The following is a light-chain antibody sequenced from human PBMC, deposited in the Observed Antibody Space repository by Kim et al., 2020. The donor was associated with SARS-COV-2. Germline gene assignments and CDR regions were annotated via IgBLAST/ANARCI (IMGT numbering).Light chain of an antibody. CDR3: CSNADANPIV. CDR2: EVT. J-gene: IGLJ2*01. V-gene: IGLV2-23*02. Sequence: QSALTQPASVSGSPGQSITISCTGTGNDVGSYNLVSWYQQSRGKAPQLMIYEVTKRPSGVSNRFSASKSGNTASLRISGLQPEDEADYYCCSNADANPIVFGGGTQLTVL. CDR1: GNDVGSYNL.